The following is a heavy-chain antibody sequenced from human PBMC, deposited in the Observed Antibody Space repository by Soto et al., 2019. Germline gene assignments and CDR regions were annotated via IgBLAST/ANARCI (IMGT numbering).Heavy chain of an antibody. CDR1: GFTFSSYA. CDR2: ISYDGSNK. J-gene: IGHJ6*02. Sequence: QVQLVESGGGVVQPGRSLRLPCAASGFTFSSYAVHWVRQAPGKGLEWVAVISYDGSNKYYADSVNGRFTISRDNFGNTLYLQMNSLRAEDTAVYYCARASGYSYGSYFYYYGMDVWGQGTTVTVS. D-gene: IGHD5-18*01. CDR3: ARASGYSYGSYFYYYGMDV. V-gene: IGHV3-30-3*01.